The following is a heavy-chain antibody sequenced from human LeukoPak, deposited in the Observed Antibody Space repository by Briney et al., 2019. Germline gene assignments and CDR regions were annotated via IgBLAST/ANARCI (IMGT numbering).Heavy chain of an antibody. D-gene: IGHD1-26*01. Sequence: GASVKVSCKVFGNTLSELTIHWVRQAPGKGLEWMGGFDPEDNETIYAQKFQGRVTMTEDTSTDTAYMELSSLRSEDTAVYYCTTDGGQWEPSGFFDRWGQGTLVTVSS. V-gene: IGHV1-24*01. CDR1: GNTLSELT. J-gene: IGHJ4*02. CDR3: TTDGGQWEPSGFFDR. CDR2: FDPEDNET.